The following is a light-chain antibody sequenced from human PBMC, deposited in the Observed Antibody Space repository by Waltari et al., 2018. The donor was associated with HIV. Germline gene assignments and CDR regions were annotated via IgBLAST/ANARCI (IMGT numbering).Light chain of an antibody. CDR3: QSYDSSLSAWV. Sequence: QSVLTQPPSVSGAPGQRVTISCTGSSSNIGAGYDVHWYQQLPGTDPNLLIYGNTNRPSGVPDRFSGSKSGTSASLASTGLQAEDEADYYCQSYDSSLSAWVFGGGTRLTVL. CDR2: GNT. J-gene: IGLJ3*02. CDR1: SSNIGAGYD. V-gene: IGLV1-40*01.